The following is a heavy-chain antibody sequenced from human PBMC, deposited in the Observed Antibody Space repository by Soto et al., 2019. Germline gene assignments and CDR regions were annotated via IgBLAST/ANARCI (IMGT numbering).Heavy chain of an antibody. CDR2: MNPNSGNT. CDR1: GYTFTSYD. CDR3: AFPAGEATTNYYFYYMDV. V-gene: IGHV1-8*01. Sequence: QVLLVQSGAEVKKPGASVKVSCKASGYTFTSYDINWVRQATGQGLEWMGWMNPNSGNTGYAQKFRGQVPRTRNTSLSTAYMELSSLRSEDTAVYYCAFPAGEATTNYYFYYMDVWGKGTTVTVSS. D-gene: IGHD5-12*01. J-gene: IGHJ6*03.